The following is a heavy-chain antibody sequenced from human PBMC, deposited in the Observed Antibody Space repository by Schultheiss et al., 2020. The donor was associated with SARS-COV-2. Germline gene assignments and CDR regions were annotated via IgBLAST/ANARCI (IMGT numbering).Heavy chain of an antibody. CDR3: ARDERTEGGVSYYGMDV. V-gene: IGHV1-24*01. J-gene: IGHJ6*02. Sequence: ASVKVSCKVSGYTLTELSMHWVRQAPGKGLEWMGGFDPEDGETIYAQKFQGRVTMTEDTSTDTAYMELSSLRSDDTAVYYCARDERTEGGVSYYGMDVWGQGTTVTVSS. D-gene: IGHD2-15*01. CDR1: GYTLTELS. CDR2: FDPEDGET.